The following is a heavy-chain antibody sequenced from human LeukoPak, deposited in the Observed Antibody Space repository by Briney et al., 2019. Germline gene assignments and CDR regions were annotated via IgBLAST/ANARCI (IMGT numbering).Heavy chain of an antibody. CDR2: ISWNSGRT. CDR3: AKDKAAYYGSGSYYTIFDY. V-gene: IGHV3-9*01. Sequence: PGRSLRLSCAASGFTFNDYAMHWVRQVPGKGLEWVSGISWNSGRTGYADSVKGRFTISRDTAKNFLYLRMNSLRGEDTALYYCAKDKAAYYGSGSYYTIFDYWGQGTLVTVSS. J-gene: IGHJ4*02. D-gene: IGHD3-10*01. CDR1: GFTFNDYA.